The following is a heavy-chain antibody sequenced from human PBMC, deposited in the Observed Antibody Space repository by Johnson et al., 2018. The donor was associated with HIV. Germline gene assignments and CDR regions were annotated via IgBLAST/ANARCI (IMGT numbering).Heavy chain of an antibody. V-gene: IGHV3-11*04. D-gene: IGHD1-26*01. CDR1: GFSFSDYY. CDR2: ISGSGTNI. J-gene: IGHJ3*02. Sequence: QVQLVESGGGLVKPGGSLRLSCAASGFSFSDYYMSWIRQAPGKGLEWVSYISGSGTNIYYADSVKGRFTISRDNAKKSLFLQMNSLRAEDTAVYYCARDLVVGATPDHDAFDIWGQGTMVTVSS. CDR3: ARDLVVGATPDHDAFDI.